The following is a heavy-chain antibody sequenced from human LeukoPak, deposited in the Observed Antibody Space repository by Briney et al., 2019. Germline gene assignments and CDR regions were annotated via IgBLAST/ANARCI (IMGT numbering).Heavy chain of an antibody. Sequence: PGGSLRLSCAASGFTFSDHYMDWVRQAPGKGLEWVGRTRNKANSYTTEYAASVKGRFTTSRDDSKNSLYLQMNSLKTEDTAVYYCASLYGSGKRWVDPWGQGTLVTVSS. V-gene: IGHV3-72*01. CDR1: GFTFSDHY. J-gene: IGHJ5*02. CDR3: ASLYGSGKRWVDP. CDR2: TRNKANSYTT. D-gene: IGHD3-10*01.